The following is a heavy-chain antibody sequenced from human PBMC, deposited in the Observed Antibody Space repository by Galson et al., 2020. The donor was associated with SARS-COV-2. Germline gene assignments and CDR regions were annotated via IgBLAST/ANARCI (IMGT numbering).Heavy chain of an antibody. J-gene: IGHJ4*02. CDR1: GGTFSRYG. D-gene: IGHD6-13*01. Sequence: SVKVSCKASGGTFSRYGVNWVRQAPGQGLEWMGGIVPIIGTPDYAQNFQGRLTISADESTSTHFMELSALTSEDTATYYCAREGVAAAGVCYFDYWGQGTLVTVSS. CDR2: IVPIIGTP. CDR3: AREGVAAAGVCYFDY. V-gene: IGHV1-69*13.